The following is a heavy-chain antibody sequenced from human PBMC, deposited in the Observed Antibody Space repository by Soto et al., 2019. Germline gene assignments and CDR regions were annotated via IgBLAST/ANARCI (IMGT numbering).Heavy chain of an antibody. V-gene: IGHV1-2*02. CDR1: GYTFTGYY. Sequence: GASVKVSCKASGYTFTGYYMHWVRQAPGQGLEWMGWINPNSGGTIYAQKFQGRVTTTEDTSTDTAYMELSSLRSEDTAVYYCATDTKIEYYDILTGTFDYWGQGTLVTVSS. CDR2: INPNSGGT. J-gene: IGHJ4*02. D-gene: IGHD3-9*01. CDR3: ATDTKIEYYDILTGTFDY.